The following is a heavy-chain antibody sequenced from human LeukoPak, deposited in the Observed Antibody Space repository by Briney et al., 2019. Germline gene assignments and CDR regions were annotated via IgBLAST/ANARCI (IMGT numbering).Heavy chain of an antibody. CDR1: GFPLRIYA. CDR3: DPHDSSSHF. CDR2: ISSDGSNK. Sequence: PGGSLRLSCAASGFPLRIYAMSWVRQAPGKGLEWVAFISSDGSNKYYADSVKGRFAISRDNSKNTLYLQMNSLRDEDTAVYYCDPHDSSSHFWGQGTLVTVSS. J-gene: IGHJ4*02. V-gene: IGHV3-30*09. D-gene: IGHD6-6*01.